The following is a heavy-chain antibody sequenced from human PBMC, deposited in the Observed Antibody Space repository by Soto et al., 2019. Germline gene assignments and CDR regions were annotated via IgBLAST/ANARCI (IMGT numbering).Heavy chain of an antibody. Sequence: PGGSLRLSCAASGFAFTSYAMSWVRQAPGKGLEWVSAISGSGGSTYYADSVKGRFTISRDNSKNTLYLQMNSLRAEDTAVYYCANSNGRGQPRPHYFDYWGQGTLVTVSS. CDR1: GFAFTSYA. CDR3: ANSNGRGQPRPHYFDY. V-gene: IGHV3-23*01. J-gene: IGHJ4*02. CDR2: ISGSGGST. D-gene: IGHD6-6*01.